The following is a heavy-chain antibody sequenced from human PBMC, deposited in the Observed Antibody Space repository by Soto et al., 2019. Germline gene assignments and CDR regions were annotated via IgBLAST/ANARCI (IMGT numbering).Heavy chain of an antibody. CDR2: ISGSGGST. V-gene: IGHV3-23*01. Sequence: PGGSLRLSCAASGFTFSSYAMSWVRQAPGKGLEWVSAISGSGGSTYYADSVKGRFTISRDNSKNTLYLQINSLRAEETAVYYCAKNLGVITMRVVVTCYYWGQGTLVTVSS. J-gene: IGHJ4*02. CDR3: AKNLGVITMRVVVTCYY. D-gene: IGHD3-22*01. CDR1: GFTFSSYA.